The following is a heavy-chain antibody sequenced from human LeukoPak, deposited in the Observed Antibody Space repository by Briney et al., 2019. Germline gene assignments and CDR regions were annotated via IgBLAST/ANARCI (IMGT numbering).Heavy chain of an antibody. CDR2: VADDGKDK. CDR3: AKDIELVPDC. V-gene: IGHV3-30*04. CDR1: GFTFSTYP. J-gene: IGHJ4*02. Sequence: PGNSLRLSCAASGFTFSTYPMHWVRQAPGKGLEWVAVVADDGKDKHYVESVKGRFTISRDNSKNTLYLQMNSLRAEDTAVYYCAKDIELVPDCWGQGTLVTVSS. D-gene: IGHD6-13*01.